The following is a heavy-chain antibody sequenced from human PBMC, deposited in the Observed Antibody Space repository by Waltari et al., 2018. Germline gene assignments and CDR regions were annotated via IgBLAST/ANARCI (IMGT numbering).Heavy chain of an antibody. V-gene: IGHV3-53*01. CDR3: ARYVPEWEISGLGAFDI. D-gene: IGHD3-16*02. CDR2: IVSGDST. J-gene: IGHJ3*02. CDR1: GFTVSSNY. Sequence: EVQLVESGGGLIQPGGSLRLSWGASGFTVSSNYMSAVRQAPGKGMEWVSLIVSGDSTYYADSVKGRFTISRDNSKNMLYLQMNSLRAEDTAVYYCARYVPEWEISGLGAFDIWGQGTMVTVSS.